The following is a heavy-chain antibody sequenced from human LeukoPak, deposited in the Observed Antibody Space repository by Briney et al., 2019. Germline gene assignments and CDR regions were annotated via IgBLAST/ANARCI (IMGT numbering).Heavy chain of an antibody. V-gene: IGHV3-23*01. J-gene: IGHJ4*02. CDR2: ITGSGGNT. D-gene: IGHD3-9*01. Sequence: GGSLRLSCAASGFNFSNYAMSWVRQAPGKGLEWVSAITGSGGNTYYADSVKGRFTISRDNSKNTLYLQMNSLRAEDTAVYNCAQWGDFDVLTGYYVPDFWGQGTLVTVSS. CDR1: GFNFSNYA. CDR3: AQWGDFDVLTGYYVPDF.